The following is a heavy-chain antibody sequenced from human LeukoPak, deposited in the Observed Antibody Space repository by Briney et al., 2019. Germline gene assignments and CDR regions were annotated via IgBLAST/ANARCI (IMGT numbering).Heavy chain of an antibody. CDR2: INHSGST. V-gene: IGHV4-34*01. Sequence: SETLSLTCTVSGGSISSYYWSWIRQPPGKGLEWIGEINHSGSTNHNPSLKSRVTISVGTSKNQFSLKLSSVTAADTAVYYCARGRRWFGELWSPKNWFDPWGQGTLVTVSS. J-gene: IGHJ5*02. CDR3: ARGRRWFGELWSPKNWFDP. CDR1: GGSISSYY. D-gene: IGHD3-10*01.